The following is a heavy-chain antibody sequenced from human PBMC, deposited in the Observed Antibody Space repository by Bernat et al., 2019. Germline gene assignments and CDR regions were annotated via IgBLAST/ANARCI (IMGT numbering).Heavy chain of an antibody. V-gene: IGHV3-7*03. Sequence: EVQLVESGGGLVQPGGSLRLSCAASYLTFSSFWMTWVRQAPGKGLEWVANIKRDGSEKYYLDSVKGRFTISRDNAKNSLYLQMSSLRAEDTAIYYCAGQRDYGSGKAQSFDFWGQGTMVAVSS. CDR1: YLTFSSFW. CDR2: IKRDGSEK. CDR3: AGQRDYGSGKAQSFDF. J-gene: IGHJ3*01. D-gene: IGHD3-10*01.